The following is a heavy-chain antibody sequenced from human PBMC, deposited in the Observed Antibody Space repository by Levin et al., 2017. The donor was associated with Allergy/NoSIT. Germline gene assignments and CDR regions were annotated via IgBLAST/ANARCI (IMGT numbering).Heavy chain of an antibody. Sequence: GGSLRLSCAASGFTFDDYAMHWVRQAPGKGLEWVSGISWNSGSIGYADSVKGRFTISRDNAKNSLYLQMNSLRAEDTALYYCAKTETALDYYDYGMDVWGQGTTVTVSS. CDR1: GFTFDDYA. CDR3: AKTETALDYYDYGMDV. J-gene: IGHJ6*02. CDR2: ISWNSGSI. V-gene: IGHV3-9*01.